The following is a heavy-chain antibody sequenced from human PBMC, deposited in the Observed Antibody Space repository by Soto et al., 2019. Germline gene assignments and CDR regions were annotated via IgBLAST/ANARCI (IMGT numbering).Heavy chain of an antibody. CDR3: ARSKGSGSSPTLYYYYYCMDV. CDR2: IIPFFGTA. D-gene: IGHD3-10*01. CDR1: GGTFSSYA. Sequence: QVQLVQSGAEVKKPGSSVKVSCKASGGTFSSYAISWVRQAPGQGLEWMGGIIPFFGTANYAQKFQGRVRITAYESTSTAYIELSSLRSEDTAVYYCARSKGSGSSPTLYYYYYCMDVWGHGTTVTVSS. V-gene: IGHV1-69*01. J-gene: IGHJ6*02.